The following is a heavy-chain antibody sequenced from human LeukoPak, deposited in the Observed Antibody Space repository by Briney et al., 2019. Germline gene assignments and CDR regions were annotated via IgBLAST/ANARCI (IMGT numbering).Heavy chain of an antibody. CDR3: AKDQGGLPTVGDKFDY. CDR1: GFTFSSYA. D-gene: IGHD3-10*01. J-gene: IGHJ4*02. Sequence: SGGSLRLSCAASGFTFSSYAMSWVRQAPGKGLEWVSVISGSGDNTYYADSVKGRFTISRDNSKNTLYLQMNSLRAEDTAVYYCAKDQGGLPTVGDKFDYWGQGTLVTVSS. CDR2: ISGSGDNT. V-gene: IGHV3-23*01.